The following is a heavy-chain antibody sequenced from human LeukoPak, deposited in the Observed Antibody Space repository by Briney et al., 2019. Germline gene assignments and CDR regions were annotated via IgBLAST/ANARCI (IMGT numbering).Heavy chain of an antibody. D-gene: IGHD3-3*01. CDR3: ARVEGLYYYYMDV. J-gene: IGHJ6*03. CDR2: IYYSGST. CDR1: GGSISSSSYY. Sequence: KPSETLSLTCTVSGGSISSSSYYWGWIRQPPGKGLEWIGSIYYSGSTYYSPSLKSRVTISVDTSKNQFSLKLSSVTAADTAVYYCARVEGLYYYYMDVWGKGTTVTVSS. V-gene: IGHV4-39*07.